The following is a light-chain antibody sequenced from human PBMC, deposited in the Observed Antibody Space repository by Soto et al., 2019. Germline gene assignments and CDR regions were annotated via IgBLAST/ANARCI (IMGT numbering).Light chain of an antibody. CDR1: QSVSTK. J-gene: IGKJ1*01. CDR2: GAS. CDR3: QQYDNWPRT. V-gene: IGKV3-15*01. Sequence: PPSPDSLSLFPGERATLSCRASQSVSTKLAWYQQKPGQAPRLLIYGASTRATGIPARFSGSGSGTEFTLTISSLQSEDFAVYCCQQYDNWPRTFGQGTKVDIK.